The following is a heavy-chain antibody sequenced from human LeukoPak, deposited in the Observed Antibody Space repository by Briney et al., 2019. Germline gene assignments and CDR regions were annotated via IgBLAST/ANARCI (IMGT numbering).Heavy chain of an antibody. CDR2: IIPILGIA. V-gene: IGHV1-69*02. J-gene: IGHJ6*02. CDR1: GGTFSSYT. D-gene: IGHD6-6*01. CDR3: ARAGSSSSGYYYGMDV. Sequence: GASVKVSCKASGGTFSSYTISWVRQAPGQGLEWMGRIIPILGIANYAQKFQGRVTITADKSTSTAYMELSSLRSEDTAVYYCARAGSSSSGYYYGMDVWGQGTTVTVSS.